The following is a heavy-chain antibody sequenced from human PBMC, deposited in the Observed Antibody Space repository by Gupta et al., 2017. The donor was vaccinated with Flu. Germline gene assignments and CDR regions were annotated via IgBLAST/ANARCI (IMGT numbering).Heavy chain of an antibody. V-gene: IGHV2-5*02. J-gene: IGHJ5*02. CDR2: IYWDDDK. CDR1: GFSLSTSGVG. D-gene: IGHD2-15*01. CDR3: AHRPGGVVTEPVGWFDP. Sequence: QITLKESGPTLVKPTQTLTLTCTFSGFSLSTSGVGVGWIRQPPGKALEWLALIYWDDDKRYSPSLKSRLTITKDTSKNQVVLTMTNMDPVDTATYYCAHRPGGVVTEPVGWFDPWGQGTLVTVSS.